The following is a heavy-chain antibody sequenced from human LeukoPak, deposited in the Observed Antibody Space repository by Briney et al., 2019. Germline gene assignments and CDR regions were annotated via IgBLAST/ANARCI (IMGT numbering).Heavy chain of an antibody. D-gene: IGHD3-10*01. J-gene: IGHJ4*02. V-gene: IGHV1-18*01. CDR2: ISAYNGNT. CDR1: GYTFTSYG. Sequence: ASVKVSCKASGYTFTSYGISWVRQAPGQGLEWMGWISAYNGNTNYAQKLQGRVTMTTDTSTSTAYMELRSLRSDDTAVYYCARDRGYYYGSGSYSNHDYWGQGTLVTVSS. CDR3: ARDRGYYYGSGSYSNHDY.